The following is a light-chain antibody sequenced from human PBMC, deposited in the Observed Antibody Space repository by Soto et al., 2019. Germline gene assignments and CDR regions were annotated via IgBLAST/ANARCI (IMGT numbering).Light chain of an antibody. J-gene: IGKJ4*01. Sequence: GDRVTITCRASQSISSWLAWYQQKPGKAPKLLIYDASSLESGVPSRFSGSGYGTEFTLTISSLQPEDFATYYCQQVNSYPLTFGGGTKVDIK. CDR2: DAS. V-gene: IGKV1-5*01. CDR3: QQVNSYPLT. CDR1: QSISSW.